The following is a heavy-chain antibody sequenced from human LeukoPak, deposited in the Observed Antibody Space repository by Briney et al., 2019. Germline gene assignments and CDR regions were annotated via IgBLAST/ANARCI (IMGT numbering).Heavy chain of an antibody. Sequence: SETLSLTCTVSGGSISSGGYYWSWIRQPPGKGLEWIGYIYHSGSTYYNPSLKSRVTISVDRSKNQFSLKLSSVTAADTAVYYCASGEGGWYGNWFDPWGQGTLVTVSS. CDR1: GGSISSGGYY. CDR3: ASGEGGWYGNWFDP. V-gene: IGHV4-30-2*01. J-gene: IGHJ5*02. CDR2: IYHSGST. D-gene: IGHD6-19*01.